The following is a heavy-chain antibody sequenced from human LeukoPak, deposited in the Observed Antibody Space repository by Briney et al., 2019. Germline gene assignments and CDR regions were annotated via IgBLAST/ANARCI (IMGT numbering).Heavy chain of an antibody. J-gene: IGHJ4*02. CDR2: TYYTGDT. Sequence: PSETLSLTCTVSGGSISSNSYYWGWVRQPPGKGLEWIGTTYYTGDTNYNPSLKSRVTMSVDTSKNQFSLKLSSVTAADTAVYYCARDRSSSWYEMDYWGQGMLVTVSS. CDR3: ARDRSSSWYEMDY. D-gene: IGHD6-13*01. CDR1: GGSISSNSYY. V-gene: IGHV4-39*07.